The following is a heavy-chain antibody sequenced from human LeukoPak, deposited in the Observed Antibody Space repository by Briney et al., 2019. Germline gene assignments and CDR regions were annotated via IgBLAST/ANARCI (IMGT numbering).Heavy chain of an antibody. CDR3: ARSGLRYFVEAFDI. J-gene: IGHJ3*02. CDR2: IYYSGST. CDR1: GGSISSYY. V-gene: IGHV4-59*01. Sequence: SETLSLTCTVSGGSISSYYWSWIRQPPGKGLEWIGYIYYSGSTNYNPSLKSRVTISVDTSKNQFSLKLSSVTAADTAVYYCARSGLRYFVEAFDIWGQGTVVTVSS. D-gene: IGHD3-9*01.